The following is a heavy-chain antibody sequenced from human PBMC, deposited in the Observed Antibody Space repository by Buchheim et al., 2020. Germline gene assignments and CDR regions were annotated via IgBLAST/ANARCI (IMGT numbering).Heavy chain of an antibody. Sequence: EVQLLESGGGLVQPGGSLRLSCAASGFTFSSYAMSWVRQAPGKGLEWVSAISGSGGSTYYADSVKGRFTISRDNSKNTLYLQMNSLRAEDTAVYYCARARTYDFWSGYYTGIRVHNWFDPWGQGTL. CDR3: ARARTYDFWSGYYTGIRVHNWFDP. D-gene: IGHD3-3*01. J-gene: IGHJ5*02. V-gene: IGHV3-23*01. CDR2: ISGSGGST. CDR1: GFTFSSYA.